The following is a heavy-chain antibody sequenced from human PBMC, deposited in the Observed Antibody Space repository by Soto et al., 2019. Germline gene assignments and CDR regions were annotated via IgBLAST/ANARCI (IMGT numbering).Heavy chain of an antibody. CDR2: IHRSRST. J-gene: IGHJ4*02. CDR3: ASREEARPF. CDR1: GGSINTDSW. D-gene: IGHD6-6*01. Sequence: QVQLQESGPGLVSPLGTLSLTCAVSGGSINTDSWWTWVRQPPGKGLEWIGEIHRSRSTNYNSSLKSRVTISIDMSTNHFSLRLYSVTAADTAVYYCASREEARPFWGQGTLVTVSS. V-gene: IGHV4-4*02.